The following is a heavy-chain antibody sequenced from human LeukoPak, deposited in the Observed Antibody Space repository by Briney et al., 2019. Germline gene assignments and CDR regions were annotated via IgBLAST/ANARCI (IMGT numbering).Heavy chain of an antibody. CDR3: ARVETAEVLFDF. D-gene: IGHD5-18*01. J-gene: IGHJ4*02. Sequence: GGSLRLSCAASGFTFSNYAVHWVRQAPGQGLEWVAVILHDGSTKYYAHSVRGRFTISRDNSKNTLYLQMSSLRPEDTAVYYCARVETAEVLFDFWGQGTLVTVSS. CDR1: GFTFSNYA. CDR2: ILHDGSTK. V-gene: IGHV3-30*04.